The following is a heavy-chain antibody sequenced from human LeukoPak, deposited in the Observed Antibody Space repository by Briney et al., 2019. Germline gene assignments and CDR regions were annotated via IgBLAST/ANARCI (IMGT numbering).Heavy chain of an antibody. CDR1: GFTFSSCA. J-gene: IGHJ4*02. CDR3: AKDPIFSGSYGVFDY. V-gene: IGHV3-23*01. Sequence: GGSLRLSCAASGFTFSSCAMSWVRQAPGKGLEWVSTIIDSGNSIYYADSAEGRFTISRDNPKNTLYLQMNSLRAGDTAVYYCAKDPIFSGSYGVFDYWGLGTLVTVSS. CDR2: IIDSGNSI. D-gene: IGHD1-26*01.